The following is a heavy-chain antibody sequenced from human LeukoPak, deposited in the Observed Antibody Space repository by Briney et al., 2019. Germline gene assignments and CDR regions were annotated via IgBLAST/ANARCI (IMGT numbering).Heavy chain of an antibody. J-gene: IGHJ4*02. D-gene: IGHD6-13*01. CDR3: AKVAADYSSSWYADY. CDR2: ISYDGSNK. V-gene: IGHV3-30*18. CDR1: GFTFSSYG. Sequence: GGSLRLSCADSGFTFSSYGMHWVRQAPGKGLEWVAVISYDGSNKYFADSVKGRFTISRDNSKNTLYLQMNSLRTEDTAVYYCAKVAADYSSSWYADYWGQGTLVTVSS.